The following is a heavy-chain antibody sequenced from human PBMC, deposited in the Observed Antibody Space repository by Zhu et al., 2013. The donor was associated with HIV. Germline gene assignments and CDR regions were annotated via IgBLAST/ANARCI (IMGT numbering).Heavy chain of an antibody. D-gene: IGHD1-26*01. V-gene: IGHV3-30*18. CDR2: ISYHGSDK. Sequence: VQLVESGGGVVQPGRSLRLSCAASGFTFSSYAMHWVRQAPGKGLEWLAVISYHGSDKYYADSVKGRFTISRDNSKDTLYLQMDNLRVEDTAVYYCAKVSIAGATVAINDYWGQGTLVTVSS. CDR1: GFTFSSYA. CDR3: AKVSIAGATVAINDY. J-gene: IGHJ4*02.